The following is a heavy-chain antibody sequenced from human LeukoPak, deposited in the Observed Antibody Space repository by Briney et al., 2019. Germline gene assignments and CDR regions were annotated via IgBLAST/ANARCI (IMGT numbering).Heavy chain of an antibody. Sequence: ASVNVSCQASGYTFTSYYIHWLRQPPGQGLEWMGIIIPSAGRTNYAQKFRGRVSMTTDMSTSTVYMELSSLRSEDTAVYYCAREYSGGNFDYWGQGTLVTVSS. CDR3: AREYSGGNFDY. CDR1: GYTFTSYY. D-gene: IGHD2-15*01. CDR2: IIPSAGRT. V-gene: IGHV1-46*01. J-gene: IGHJ4*01.